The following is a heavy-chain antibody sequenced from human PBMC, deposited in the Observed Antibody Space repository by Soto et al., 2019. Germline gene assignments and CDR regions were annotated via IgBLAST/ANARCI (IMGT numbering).Heavy chain of an antibody. Sequence: SETLSLTCTVSGGSISSYYWSWIRQPAGKGLEWIGRIYTSGSTNYNPSLKSRVTMSVDTSKNQFSLKLSSVTAADTAVYYCAREGYGYGYGGPGSVAGTGWFDPWGQGTLVTVSS. CDR2: IYTSGST. CDR3: AREGYGYGYGGPGSVAGTGWFDP. D-gene: IGHD5-18*01. J-gene: IGHJ5*02. V-gene: IGHV4-4*07. CDR1: GGSISSYY.